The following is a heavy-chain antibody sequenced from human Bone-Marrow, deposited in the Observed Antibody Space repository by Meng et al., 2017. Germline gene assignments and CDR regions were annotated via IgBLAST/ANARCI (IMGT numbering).Heavy chain of an antibody. CDR1: GGSFSGYY. Sequence: QVRLQKWGAELLKPSETLCLTCAVYGGSFSGYYWSWIRQPPGKGLEWIGEINHSGSTNYNPSLKSRVTISVDTSKNQFSLKLSSVTAADTAVYYCARGYGIVGANLGLYYFDYWGQGTLVTVSS. D-gene: IGHD1-26*01. J-gene: IGHJ4*02. CDR2: INHSGST. V-gene: IGHV4-34*01. CDR3: ARGYGIVGANLGLYYFDY.